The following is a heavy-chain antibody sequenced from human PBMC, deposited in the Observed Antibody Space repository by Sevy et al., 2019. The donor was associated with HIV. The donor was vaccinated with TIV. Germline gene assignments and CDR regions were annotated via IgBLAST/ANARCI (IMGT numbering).Heavy chain of an antibody. CDR1: GFTFSSYA. Sequence: GGSLRLSCKASGFTFSSYAMHWVRQAPGKGLEWVAVISYDGSNKYYADSVKGRFTISRDNSKNTLYLQMNSLRAEDTAVYYCARDIAAAGIFRYYYGMDVWGQGTTVTVSS. J-gene: IGHJ6*02. CDR2: ISYDGSNK. CDR3: ARDIAAAGIFRYYYGMDV. D-gene: IGHD6-13*01. V-gene: IGHV3-30*04.